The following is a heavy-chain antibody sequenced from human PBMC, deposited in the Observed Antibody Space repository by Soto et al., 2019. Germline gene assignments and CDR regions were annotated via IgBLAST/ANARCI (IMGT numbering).Heavy chain of an antibody. CDR3: ARRLGYCSGGSCYSPPYFDY. J-gene: IGHJ4*02. CDR1: GGSISSSSYY. CDR2: IYYSGST. Sequence: SETLSLTCTVSGGSISSSSYYWGWIRQPPGKGLERIGSIYYSGSTYYNPSLKSRVTISVDTSKNQFSLKLSSVTAADTAVYYCARRLGYCSGGSCYSPPYFDYWGQGTLVTVSS. V-gene: IGHV4-39*01. D-gene: IGHD2-15*01.